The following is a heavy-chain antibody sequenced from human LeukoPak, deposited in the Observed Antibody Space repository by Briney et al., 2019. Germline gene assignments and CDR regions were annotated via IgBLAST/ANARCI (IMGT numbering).Heavy chain of an antibody. V-gene: IGHV3-23*01. CDR2: ITPSATT. CDR1: GFAFSNYG. D-gene: IGHD6-19*01. J-gene: IGHJ4*02. CDR3: AKGAAVAGSGSYYFDY. Sequence: PGGSLRLSCAASGFAFSNYGMNWVRQAPGKGLEWVSGITPSATTYYADSVKGRFTISRDNSKNTLFLQMSSLRAEDTAVYYCAKGAAVAGSGSYYFDYWGQGTLVTVSS.